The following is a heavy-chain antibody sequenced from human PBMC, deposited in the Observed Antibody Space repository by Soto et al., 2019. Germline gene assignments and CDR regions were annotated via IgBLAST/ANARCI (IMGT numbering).Heavy chain of an antibody. CDR2: INSEGCVT. CDR1: GFTFITTW. D-gene: IGHD2-2*01. V-gene: IGHV3-74*01. Sequence: GGSLRLSFAASGFTFITTWMHWVRQAPGKGLVWVSHINSEGCVTRYAESVKGRFTISRDNANNTVYLQMNSLRAEETAVYYCATDGSYAQYVWGQGTTVTVSS. CDR3: ATDGSYAQYV. J-gene: IGHJ6*02.